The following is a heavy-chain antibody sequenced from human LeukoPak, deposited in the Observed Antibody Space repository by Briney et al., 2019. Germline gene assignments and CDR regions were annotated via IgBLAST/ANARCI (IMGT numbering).Heavy chain of an antibody. J-gene: IGHJ4*02. CDR1: GFIFSDYE. V-gene: IGHV3-74*03. CDR3: ARGNYGFDY. Sequence: LGGSLRLSCAASGFIFSDYEMYWVRQAPGKGLVWVSRILADGTTTMYADSVKGRFTISRDNAKNTLYLQMNSLRAEDTAAYYCARGNYGFDYWGQGTLVIVSS. D-gene: IGHD1-7*01. CDR2: ILADGTTT.